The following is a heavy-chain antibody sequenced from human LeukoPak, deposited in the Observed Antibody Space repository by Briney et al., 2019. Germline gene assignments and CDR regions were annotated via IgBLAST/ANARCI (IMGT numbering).Heavy chain of an antibody. CDR2: IYYSGST. Sequence: PSETLSLTCTVSGGSITSSGYYWGWIRQPPGKGLEWIGSIYYSGSTNYNPSLKSRVTISVDKSKNQFSLKLSSVTAADTAVYYCARRGYSSSWYVWFDPWGQGTLVTVSS. CDR1: GGSITSSGYY. D-gene: IGHD6-13*01. J-gene: IGHJ5*02. V-gene: IGHV4-39*07. CDR3: ARRGYSSSWYVWFDP.